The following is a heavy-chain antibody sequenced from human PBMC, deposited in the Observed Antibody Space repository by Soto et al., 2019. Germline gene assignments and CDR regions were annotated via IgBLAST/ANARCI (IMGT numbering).Heavy chain of an antibody. V-gene: IGHV1-69*13. CDR3: ARARVAAAPNWFDP. CDR2: IIPIFGTA. CDR1: GVTFSSYA. J-gene: IGHJ5*02. D-gene: IGHD6-13*01. Sequence: WASVKVSCKASGVTFSSYAISWVRQAPGQGLEWMGGIIPIFGTANYAQKFQGRVTITADESTSTAYMELSSLRSEDTAVYYCARARVAAAPNWFDPWGQGTLVTVSS.